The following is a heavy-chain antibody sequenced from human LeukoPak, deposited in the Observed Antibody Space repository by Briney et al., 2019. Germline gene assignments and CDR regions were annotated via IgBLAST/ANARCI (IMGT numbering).Heavy chain of an antibody. Sequence: PSETLSLTCTVSGGSINSYYWSWIRQPPGKGLEWIGEINHRGSTNYNPSLKSRVTISVDTSKNQFSLKLSSVTAADTAVYYCARGLRQLVRSWHYWGQGTLVTVSS. CDR2: INHRGST. D-gene: IGHD6-6*01. V-gene: IGHV4-34*01. CDR1: GGSINSYY. CDR3: ARGLRQLVRSWHY. J-gene: IGHJ4*02.